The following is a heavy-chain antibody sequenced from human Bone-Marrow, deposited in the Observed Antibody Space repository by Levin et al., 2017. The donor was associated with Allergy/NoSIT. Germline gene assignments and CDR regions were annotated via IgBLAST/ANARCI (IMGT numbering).Heavy chain of an antibody. CDR1: GYSIRSAYY. J-gene: IGHJ4*02. CDR2: VFHTGTT. CDR3: VRHGGYQLLPLLSYFDY. V-gene: IGHV4-38-2*02. Sequence: SSQTLSLTCSVSGYSIRSAYYWGWIRQTPGKGLEWIGSVFHTGTTSYNPSLQSRVTMSRDTSKNHFSLQLRSVTAADTAIYYCVRHGGYQLLPLLSYFDYWGQGVLVTVSS. D-gene: IGHD1-26*01.